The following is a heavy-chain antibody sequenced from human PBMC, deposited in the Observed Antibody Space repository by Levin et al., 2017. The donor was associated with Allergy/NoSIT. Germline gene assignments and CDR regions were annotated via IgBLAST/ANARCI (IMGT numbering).Heavy chain of an antibody. CDR2: INWNGGRT. Sequence: ETLSLTCAASGFTFDDYGMNWVRQAPGKGLEWVSGINWNGGRTGYADSVKGRFTISRDNAKNSLYLQMNSLRAEDTALYYCARDEGVAVAGGFDYWGQGTLVTVSS. CDR1: GFTFDDYG. V-gene: IGHV3-20*04. J-gene: IGHJ4*02. CDR3: ARDEGVAVAGGFDY. D-gene: IGHD6-19*01.